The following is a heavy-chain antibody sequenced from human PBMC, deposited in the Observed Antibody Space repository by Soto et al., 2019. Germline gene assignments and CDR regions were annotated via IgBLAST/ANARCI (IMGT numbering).Heavy chain of an antibody. V-gene: IGHV3-23*01. CDR3: AKVKRSIIVVALDAFDV. CDR1: GFTFSSYA. Sequence: EVQLLESGGGLVQPGGSLRLSCAASGFTFSSYAMKWVRQAPGKGLEWVSGISGTGGRTYYADSVKGRFTISRDNSKDMVDMQMNSLIVEDTAIYYCAKVKRSIIVVALDAFDVWGQGAMVTVSS. D-gene: IGHD3-22*01. CDR2: ISGTGGRT. J-gene: IGHJ3*01.